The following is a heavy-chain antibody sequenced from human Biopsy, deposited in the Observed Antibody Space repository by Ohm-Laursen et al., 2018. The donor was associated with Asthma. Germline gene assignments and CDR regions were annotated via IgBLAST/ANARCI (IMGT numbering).Heavy chain of an antibody. D-gene: IGHD3-10*01. J-gene: IGHJ6*02. CDR3: ARAVDYSHYYGIDV. V-gene: IGHV1-18*01. CDR1: GYTFTSPG. CDR2: ISVYNGNT. Sequence: ASVKVSCKPSGYTFTSPGIPWARQAPGQGLEWRGWISVYNGNTKVAQKLQDRVTMITDTSTSTAYMELRSLRSDDTAVYFCARAVDYSHYYGIDVWGQGTTVTVS.